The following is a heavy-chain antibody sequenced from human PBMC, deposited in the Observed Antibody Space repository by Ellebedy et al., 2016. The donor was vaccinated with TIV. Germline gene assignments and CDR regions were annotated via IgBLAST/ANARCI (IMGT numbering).Heavy chain of an antibody. CDR1: GGSISNSDYY. Sequence: MPSETLSLTCTVSGGSISNSDYYWNWIRQPAGKGLEWIGRIYFSGSTNYNPSLKSRVTMSLDASKNQFSLKLSSVTAADTAVYYCTRGPAPSGYGMDVWGQGTTVTVSS. CDR2: IYFSGST. V-gene: IGHV4-61*02. CDR3: TRGPAPSGYGMDV. D-gene: IGHD2-2*01. J-gene: IGHJ6*02.